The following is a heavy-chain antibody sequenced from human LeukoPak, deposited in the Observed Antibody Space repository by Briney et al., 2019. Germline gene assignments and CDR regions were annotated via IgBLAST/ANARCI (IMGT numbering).Heavy chain of an antibody. CDR2: INPSGGST. Sequence: ASVKVSCKASGYTFTSYYMHWVRQAPGQGLEWMGIINPSGGSTSYAQKFQGRVTMTRDTSTSTVYMELSSLRSEDTAVYYCARDPYPRANYYYYYGMDVWGQETTVTVSS. V-gene: IGHV1-46*01. J-gene: IGHJ6*02. CDR3: ARDPYPRANYYYYYGMDV. CDR1: GYTFTSYY.